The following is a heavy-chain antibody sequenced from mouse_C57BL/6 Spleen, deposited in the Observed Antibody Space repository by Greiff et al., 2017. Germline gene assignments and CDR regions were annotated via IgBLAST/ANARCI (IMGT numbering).Heavy chain of an antibody. CDR2: INPNNGGT. V-gene: IGHV1-22*01. CDR1: GYTFTDYN. CDR3: ARDYDYLYYYAMDY. Sequence: EVMLQQSGPELVKPGASVKMSCKASGYTFTDYNMHWLKQSHGKSLEWIGYINPNNGGTSYNQKFKGKATLTVNKSSSTAYMELRSLTSEDSAVYYCARDYDYLYYYAMDYWGQGTSVTVSS. D-gene: IGHD2-4*01. J-gene: IGHJ4*01.